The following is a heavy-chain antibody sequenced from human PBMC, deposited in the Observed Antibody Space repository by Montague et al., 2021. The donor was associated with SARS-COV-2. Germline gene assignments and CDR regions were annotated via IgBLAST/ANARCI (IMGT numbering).Heavy chain of an antibody. Sequence: SETLSLTCAVYGGSFSDYHWTWLRQSPGGGLERIGEINYSGSTKYNPSLKSRVTISIDTSKNQFSLKLTSVTAADTAVYYCARGASGDWGQGTLVTVSS. CDR1: GGSFSDYH. CDR3: ARGASGD. D-gene: IGHD1-1*01. J-gene: IGHJ4*02. CDR2: INYSGST. V-gene: IGHV4-34*01.